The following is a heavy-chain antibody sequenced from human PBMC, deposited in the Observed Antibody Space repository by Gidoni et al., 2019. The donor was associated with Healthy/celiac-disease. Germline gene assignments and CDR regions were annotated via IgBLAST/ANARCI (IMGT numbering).Heavy chain of an antibody. D-gene: IGHD2-2*01. CDR2: IIPIFGTA. V-gene: IGHV1-69*01. CDR1: GGTFSSYA. J-gene: IGHJ6*02. CDR3: ASRVGYCSSTSCYAAPNYYYYGMDV. Sequence: QVQLVQSVAEVKKPGSSVKISCKASGGTFSSYAISWVRQAPGQGLEWMGGIIPIFGTANYAQKFQGRVTITADESTSTAYMELSSLRSEDTAVYYCASRVGYCSSTSCYAAPNYYYYGMDVWGQGTTVTVSS.